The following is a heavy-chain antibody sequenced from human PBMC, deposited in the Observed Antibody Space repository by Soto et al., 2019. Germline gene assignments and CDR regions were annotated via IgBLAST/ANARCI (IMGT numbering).Heavy chain of an antibody. D-gene: IGHD4-17*01. V-gene: IGHV4-34*01. CDR2: INHSGST. J-gene: IGHJ6*02. CDR1: GGSFSGYY. Sequence: QVQLQQWDAGLLKPSETLSLTCAVYGGSFSGYYWSWIRQPPGKGLEWIGEINHSGSTNYNPSLKSRVTISVDTSKNQFSLKLSSVTAADTAVYYCARLRWHYYYYYGMDVWGQGTTVTVSS. CDR3: ARLRWHYYYYYGMDV.